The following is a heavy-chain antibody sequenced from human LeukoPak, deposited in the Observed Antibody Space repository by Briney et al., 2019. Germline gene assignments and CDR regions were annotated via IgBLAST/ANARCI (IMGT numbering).Heavy chain of an antibody. CDR1: GFTFSDYY. CDR2: IRSKTYGETT. Sequence: PGRFLRLSCAASGFTFSDYYMSWVRQAPGKGLEWVGFIRSKTYGETTEYAASVKGRFTISRDDSKSIAYLQMNSLKTEDTAVYYCSRADYYGSGSPISLDVWGKGTTVTVSS. V-gene: IGHV3-49*04. D-gene: IGHD3-10*01. J-gene: IGHJ6*04. CDR3: SRADYYGSGSPISLDV.